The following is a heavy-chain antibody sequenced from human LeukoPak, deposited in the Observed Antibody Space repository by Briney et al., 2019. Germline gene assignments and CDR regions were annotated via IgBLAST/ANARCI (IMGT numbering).Heavy chain of an antibody. Sequence: SETLSLTCTVSGGSISSSSYYWGWIRQPPGKGLEWIGSIYYSGSTYYNPSLKSRVTISVDTSKNQFSLKLSSVTAADRAVYYCARQGQAGGGFDYWGQGTLVTVSS. J-gene: IGHJ4*02. CDR3: ARQGQAGGGFDY. CDR1: GGSISSSSYY. CDR2: IYYSGST. D-gene: IGHD6-13*01. V-gene: IGHV4-39*01.